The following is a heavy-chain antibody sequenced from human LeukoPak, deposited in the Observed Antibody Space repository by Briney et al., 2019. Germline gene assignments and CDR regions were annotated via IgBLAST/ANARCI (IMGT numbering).Heavy chain of an antibody. Sequence: YLGWVRQPPGKGLEWIGSIYYSGNTYYNASLKSQVSISIDTSKNQFSLRLTSVTAADTAVYYCARQTGSGLFILPGGQGTLVTVSS. CDR1: Y. CDR3: ARQTGSGLFILP. CDR2: IYYSGNT. D-gene: IGHD3/OR15-3a*01. J-gene: IGHJ4*02. V-gene: IGHV4-39*01.